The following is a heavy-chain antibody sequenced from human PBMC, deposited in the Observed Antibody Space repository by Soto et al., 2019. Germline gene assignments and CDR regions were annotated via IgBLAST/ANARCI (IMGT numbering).Heavy chain of an antibody. V-gene: IGHV4-4*02. J-gene: IGHJ4*02. CDR3: AKDLPHHYDFWSGAIKNDY. CDR2: IYHSGST. CDR1: GGSISSSNW. D-gene: IGHD3-3*01. Sequence: QVQLQESGPGLVKPSGTLSLTCAVSGGSISSSNWWSWVRQPPGKGLEWIGEIYHSGSTNYNPSLKSRVTISVDKSKNTLYLQMNSLRAEDTAVYYCAKDLPHHYDFWSGAIKNDYWGQGTLVTVSS.